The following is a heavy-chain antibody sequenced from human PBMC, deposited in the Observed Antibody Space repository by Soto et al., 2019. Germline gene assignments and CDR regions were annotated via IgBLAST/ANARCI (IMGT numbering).Heavy chain of an antibody. CDR2: ISAYNGNT. CDR1: GYTFTSYG. D-gene: IGHD3-3*01. V-gene: IGHV1-18*01. J-gene: IGHJ3*02. Sequence: SSVNASCKASGYTFTSYGISWVRQAPGQGLEWMGWISAYNGNTNYAQKLQGRVTTTTDTSTSTAYMELRSLRSDDTAVYYCAREMGIIYDFWSGPDDAFDIWGQGTMVTVSS. CDR3: AREMGIIYDFWSGPDDAFDI.